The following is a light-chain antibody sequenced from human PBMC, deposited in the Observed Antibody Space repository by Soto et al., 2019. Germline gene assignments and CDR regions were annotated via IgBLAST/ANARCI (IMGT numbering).Light chain of an antibody. CDR2: RPS. V-gene: IGKV3-20*01. CDR1: QSYRIR. J-gene: IGKJ5*01. CDR3: QQYGNSIT. Sequence: IVLTQCPGTLSFSPGVRATXSCRASQSYRIRRAGYQKTPVQASRLLIYRPSSRDTGITERFSGSGYGKEFTITISRLEPEDVAVYECQQYGNSITFGQGTRLEIK.